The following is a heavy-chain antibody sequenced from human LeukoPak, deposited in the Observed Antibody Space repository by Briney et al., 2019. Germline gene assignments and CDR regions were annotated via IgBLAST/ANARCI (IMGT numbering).Heavy chain of an antibody. J-gene: IGHJ4*02. V-gene: IGHV1-2*04. CDR2: INPNTGGA. CDR3: ARDLTSTSNWEFDY. Sequence: GASVKVSCKASGYTFSDYFIHWVRQAPGQGLEWMGRINPNTGGAEYAPKFQGWVTMTRDTSISTAYVEVSRLISGDTAVYYCARDLTSTSNWEFDYWGQGTLVIVSS. CDR1: GYTFSDYF. D-gene: IGHD1-26*01.